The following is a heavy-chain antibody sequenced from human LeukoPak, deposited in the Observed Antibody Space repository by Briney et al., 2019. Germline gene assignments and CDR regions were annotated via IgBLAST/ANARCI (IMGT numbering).Heavy chain of an antibody. CDR3: ARIALGYCSGGSCYPDYYYGMDV. J-gene: IGHJ6*02. CDR2: INHSGST. Sequence: SETLSLTCAVYGGSFSGYYWCWIRQPPGKGREWSGEINHSGSTNYNPSLKSRVTITVDTSKNQFSLKLSSVTAADTAVYYCARIALGYCSGGSCYPDYYYGMDVWGQGTTVTVSS. V-gene: IGHV4-34*01. CDR1: GGSFSGYY. D-gene: IGHD2-15*01.